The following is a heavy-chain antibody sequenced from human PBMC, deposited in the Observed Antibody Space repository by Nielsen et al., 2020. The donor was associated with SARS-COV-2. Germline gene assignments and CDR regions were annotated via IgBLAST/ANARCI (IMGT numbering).Heavy chain of an antibody. CDR3: AKCYYSGLDV. J-gene: IGHJ6*02. Sequence: SETLSLTCTVSGGSISHFYWSWIRQPPGKGLEWIGYIYHYGRTDFNPSLESRATISVDTSKNQLSLKLSSVTAADTAVYYCAKCYYSGLDVWGQGTTVTVSS. CDR1: GGSISHFY. CDR2: IYHYGRT. V-gene: IGHV4-59*01.